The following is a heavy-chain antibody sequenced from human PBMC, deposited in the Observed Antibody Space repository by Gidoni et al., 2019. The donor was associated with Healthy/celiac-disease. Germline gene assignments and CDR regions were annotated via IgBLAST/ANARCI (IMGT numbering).Heavy chain of an antibody. CDR3: ARVGEHGQQLVQFDY. Sequence: QVQLQESGPGLVKPSETLSLTCTVSGGSINSYYWSWIRQPPGKGLEWIGHSYYIGSTNYNPSLKSRVTISVDTSKNQFSLKLSSVTAADTAVYYCARVGEHGQQLVQFDYWGQGTLVTVSS. CDR2: SYYIGST. V-gene: IGHV4-59*01. D-gene: IGHD6-13*01. CDR1: GGSINSYY. J-gene: IGHJ4*02.